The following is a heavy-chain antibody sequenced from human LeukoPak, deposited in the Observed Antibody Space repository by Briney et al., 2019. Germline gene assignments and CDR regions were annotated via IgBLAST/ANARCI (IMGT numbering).Heavy chain of an antibody. CDR1: GGSISSGTYY. D-gene: IGHD5-24*01. V-gene: IGHV4-61*02. CDR2: FYTSGST. Sequence: PSETLSLTCTVSGGSISSGTYYWSWIRQPAGKGLEWIGRFYTSGSTNYNPSLKSRVTISVDTSKNQFSLKLSSVTAADTAVYYCARGRDGYNFLNRGEYYYFDYWGQGTLATVSS. J-gene: IGHJ4*02. CDR3: ARGRDGYNFLNRGEYYYFDY.